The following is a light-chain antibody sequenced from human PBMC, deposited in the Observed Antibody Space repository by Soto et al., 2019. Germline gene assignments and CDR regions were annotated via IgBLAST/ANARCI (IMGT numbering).Light chain of an antibody. CDR3: SSYAGGRSLV. J-gene: IGLJ3*02. CDR1: SNDVGGYKF. Sequence: QSALTQPPSASGSPGQSVTISCTGTSNDVGGYKFVSWHQHHPGKAPKLIIYEVSERPSGVPDRFSGSKSGNTASLTVSGLQAEDEAEYYCSSYAGGRSLVFGGGTQLTVL. V-gene: IGLV2-8*01. CDR2: EVS.